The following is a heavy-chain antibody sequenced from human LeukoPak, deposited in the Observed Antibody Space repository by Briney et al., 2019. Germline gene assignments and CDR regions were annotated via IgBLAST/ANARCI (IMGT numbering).Heavy chain of an antibody. V-gene: IGHV3-53*01. D-gene: IGHD6-19*01. Sequence: GGSLRLSCTASGFTVSSSYMSWVRQAPGKGLEWVSVIYSDTRKYYADSVKGRFTISSDNSKNKLYLLMNSLRAENTAVYYCARTYSSGVSWCDPWGQGTLVTVSS. CDR1: GFTVSSSY. CDR2: IYSDTRK. CDR3: ARTYSSGVSWCDP. J-gene: IGHJ5*02.